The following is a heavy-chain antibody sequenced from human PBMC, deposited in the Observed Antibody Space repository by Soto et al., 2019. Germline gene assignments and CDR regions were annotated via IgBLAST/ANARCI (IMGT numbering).Heavy chain of an antibody. J-gene: IGHJ4*02. V-gene: IGHV3-30-3*01. CDR1: GFTFGSYA. Sequence: QVQLVESGGGVVQPGRSLRLSCAASGFTFGSYAMHWVRQAPGKGLEWVAVISHDGNNQYYADSVKGRFTISRDNSKNTLFLQMGRLRPEDTAVYYCARDRWAGAPDYVDSWGQGTLVTVSS. CDR2: ISHDGNNQ. CDR3: ARDRWAGAPDYVDS.